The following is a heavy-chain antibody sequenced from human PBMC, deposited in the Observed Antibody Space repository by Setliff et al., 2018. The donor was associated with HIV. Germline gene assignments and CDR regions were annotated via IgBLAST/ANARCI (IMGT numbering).Heavy chain of an antibody. CDR3: AREYDVLSGSYISAFDI. V-gene: IGHV1-2*04. CDR1: GYTFTDYF. D-gene: IGHD3-3*01. CDR2: INPSNGAT. Sequence: ASVKVSCKASGYTFTDYFIHWVRQAPGQGLEWVGRINPSNGATDFGQKFQGWITMTRDTSSRTAYLEVNRLTSDDTAVYHCAREYDVLSGSYISAFDIWGQGTMVTVSS. J-gene: IGHJ3*02.